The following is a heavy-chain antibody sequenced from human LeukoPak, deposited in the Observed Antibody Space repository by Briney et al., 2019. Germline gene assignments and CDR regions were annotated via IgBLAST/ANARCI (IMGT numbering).Heavy chain of an antibody. CDR1: GFTFSSYS. D-gene: IGHD3-3*01. CDR3: ARLITIFGVVKPGTDWFDP. V-gene: IGHV3-21*01. J-gene: IGHJ5*02. CDR2: ISSSSSYI. Sequence: GGSLRLSCAASGFTFSSYSMNWVRQAPGKGLEWVSSISSSSSYIYYADSVKGRFTISRDNAKNSLYLQMNSLRAEDTAVYYCARLITIFGVVKPGTDWFDPWGQGTLVTVSS.